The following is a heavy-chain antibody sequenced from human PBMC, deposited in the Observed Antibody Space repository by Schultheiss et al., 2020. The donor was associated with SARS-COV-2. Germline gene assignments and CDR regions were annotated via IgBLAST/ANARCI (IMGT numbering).Heavy chain of an antibody. Sequence: GGSLRLSCKGSGYSFTSYWIGLVRQMPGKGLEWMGIIYPGDSDTRYSPSFQGQVTISADKSISTAYLQWSSLKASDTAMYYCARQRYCSSTSCSKGLYYYYGMDVWGQGTTVTVSS. CDR3: ARQRYCSSTSCSKGLYYYYGMDV. D-gene: IGHD2-2*01. J-gene: IGHJ6*02. CDR2: IYPGDSDT. V-gene: IGHV5-51*01. CDR1: GYSFTSYW.